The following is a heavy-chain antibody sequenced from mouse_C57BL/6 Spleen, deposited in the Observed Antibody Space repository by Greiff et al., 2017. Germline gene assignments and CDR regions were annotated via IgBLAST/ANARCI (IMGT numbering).Heavy chain of an antibody. D-gene: IGHD3-2*02. Sequence: QVQLQQPGAELVMPGASVKLSCKASGYTFTSYWMHWVKQRPGQGLEWIGEIDPSDSYTNYNQKFKGKSTLTVDKSSSTAYMQLSSLTSEDSAVYYCARGADSSGSAWFAYWGQGTLVTVSA. V-gene: IGHV1-69*01. CDR2: IDPSDSYT. J-gene: IGHJ3*01. CDR3: ARGADSSGSAWFAY. CDR1: GYTFTSYW.